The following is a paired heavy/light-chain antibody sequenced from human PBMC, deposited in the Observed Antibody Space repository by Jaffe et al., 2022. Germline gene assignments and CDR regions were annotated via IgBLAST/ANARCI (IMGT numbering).Heavy chain of an antibody. J-gene: IGHJ5*02. Sequence: EVLLVQSGAEVKKPGESLKISCKASGYSLIGYWIGWVRQMPGKGLEWVAIIYPGDSDTRYSPSFQGQVTISADKSINSAYLQWSSLEASDTAMYYCVARSVNSRGVYHWGQGTQVSVSS. CDR3: VARSVNSRGVYH. CDR2: IYPGDSDT. CDR1: GYSLIGYW. V-gene: IGHV5-51*03. D-gene: IGHD3-10*01.
Light chain of an antibody. Sequence: EIVLTQSPATLSLSPGERATLSCRASQSVSSYLAWYQQKPGQVPRVLIYDASNRATGIPARFSGSGSGTDFTLTISSLEPEDFAVYFCQQRSNWPWTFGQGTKVEIK. V-gene: IGKV3-11*01. J-gene: IGKJ1*01. CDR3: QQRSNWPWT. CDR2: DAS. CDR1: QSVSSY.